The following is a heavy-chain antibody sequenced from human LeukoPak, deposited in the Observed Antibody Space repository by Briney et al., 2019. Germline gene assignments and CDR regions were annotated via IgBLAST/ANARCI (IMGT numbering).Heavy chain of an antibody. CDR1: GFPFNAYW. J-gene: IGHJ4*02. CDR2: IKQDGSER. Sequence: GGSLRLSCAASGFPFNAYWMSWVRQAPGKGLEWVANIKQDGSERYYVDSVKGRFTISRDNAKNSLYLQMNSLRAEDTAVYYCARRYFDCWGQGTLVTVSS. CDR3: ARRYFDC. V-gene: IGHV3-7*01.